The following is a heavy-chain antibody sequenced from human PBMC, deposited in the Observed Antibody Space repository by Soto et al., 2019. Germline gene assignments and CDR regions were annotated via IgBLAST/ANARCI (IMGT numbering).Heavy chain of an antibody. CDR2: ISAYNGNT. Sequence: QVQLVQSGAEVKKPGASVKVSCKASGYTFTSYGISWVRQAPGQGLEWMGWISAYNGNTNYAQKLQGRVTMTTDTSTSTSYMALRSLGSDDTAVYYCGRDRTGYSYGVFDYWGQGTLVTVSS. V-gene: IGHV1-18*01. CDR3: GRDRTGYSYGVFDY. CDR1: GYTFTSYG. J-gene: IGHJ4*02. D-gene: IGHD5-18*01.